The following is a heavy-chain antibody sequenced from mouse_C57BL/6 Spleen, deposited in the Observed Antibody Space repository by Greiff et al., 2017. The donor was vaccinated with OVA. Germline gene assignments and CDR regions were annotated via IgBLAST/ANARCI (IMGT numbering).Heavy chain of an antibody. J-gene: IGHJ4*01. CDR1: GYTFTSYW. V-gene: IGHV1-69*01. CDR2: IAPSDSYT. Sequence: QVQLQQPGAELVMPGASVKLSCKASGYTFTSYWMHWVKQRPGQGLEWIGEIAPSDSYTNYNQKFKGKSTLTVDKSSSTAYMQLSSLTSEASAVYYGARGGQLRPYYYAMDYWGQGTSVTVSS. D-gene: IGHD3-2*02. CDR3: ARGGQLRPYYYAMDY.